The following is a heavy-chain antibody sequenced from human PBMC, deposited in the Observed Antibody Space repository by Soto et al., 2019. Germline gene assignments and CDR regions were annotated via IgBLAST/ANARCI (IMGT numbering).Heavy chain of an antibody. CDR1: GGTFSSYA. D-gene: IGHD6-19*01. CDR2: IIPLFGTA. Sequence: QVQLVQSGAEVKKPGSSVKVSCKASGGTFSSYAISWVRQAPGQGLEWMGGIIPLFGTANYAEKFQGRVTITEDESTSTAYMELSSLRSEDTAVYYCAVGKGQYSSGWDSFDYWGQGTLVTVSS. V-gene: IGHV1-69*12. J-gene: IGHJ4*02. CDR3: AVGKGQYSSGWDSFDY.